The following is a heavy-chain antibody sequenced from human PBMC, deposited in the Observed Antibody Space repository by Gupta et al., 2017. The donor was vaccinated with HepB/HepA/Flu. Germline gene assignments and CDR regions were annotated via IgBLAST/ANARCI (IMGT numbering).Heavy chain of an antibody. CDR3: ARDERVGYSVEKPFDY. CDR1: GFTFSSYE. V-gene: IGHV3-48*03. D-gene: IGHD2-15*01. J-gene: IGHJ4*02. Sequence: EVQLVESGGGLVQPGGSLRLSCAASGFTFSSYEMNWVRQAPGKGLEWVSYISSSGSTIYYADSVKGRFTISRDNAKNSLYLQMNSLRAEDTAVYYCARDERVGYSVEKPFDYWGQGTLVTVSS. CDR2: ISSSGSTI.